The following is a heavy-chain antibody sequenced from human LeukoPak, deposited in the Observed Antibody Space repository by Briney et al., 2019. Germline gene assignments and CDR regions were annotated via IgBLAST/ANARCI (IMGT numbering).Heavy chain of an antibody. CDR2: ISGSGDNT. Sequence: GGSLRLSCAASGFTFSIYAMSWVRQAPGKGLEWVSTISGSGDNTYYAESVKGRFTISRDNSEHMVYLQLNSLIAEDRAIYYCAKDDDWLRFEHWGKGTPVTVSS. D-gene: IGHD5-12*01. V-gene: IGHV3-23*01. CDR1: GFTFSIYA. CDR3: AKDDDWLRFEH. J-gene: IGHJ4*02.